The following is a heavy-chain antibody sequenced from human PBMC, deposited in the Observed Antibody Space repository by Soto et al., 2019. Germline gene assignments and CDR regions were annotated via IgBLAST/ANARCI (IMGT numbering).Heavy chain of an antibody. Sequence: QVHLVESGGGVVQPGRSLRLSCAVSGFTLTTYGMQWVRQAPGKGLEWVAFVSQDGSRKYYADSVKGRFTITSDYSKNTLFLQMNSLRVEDTALYFCASVADYWGQGTLATVSS. V-gene: IGHV3-30*19. CDR2: VSQDGSRK. CDR3: ASVADY. CDR1: GFTLTTYG. J-gene: IGHJ4*02.